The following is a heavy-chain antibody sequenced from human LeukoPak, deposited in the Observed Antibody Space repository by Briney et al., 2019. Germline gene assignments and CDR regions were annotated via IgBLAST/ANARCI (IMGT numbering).Heavy chain of an antibody. CDR3: ARFAGYVDY. J-gene: IGHJ4*02. V-gene: IGHV4-34*01. CDR1: GGSFSGYY. D-gene: IGHD1-14*01. Sequence: PSETLSLTCAVYGGSFSGYYWSWIRQPPGKGLEWIGEINHSGSTYYNPSLRSRVTISVDTSKNQFSLKLSSVTAADTAVYYCARFAGYVDYWGQGTLVTVSS. CDR2: INHSGST.